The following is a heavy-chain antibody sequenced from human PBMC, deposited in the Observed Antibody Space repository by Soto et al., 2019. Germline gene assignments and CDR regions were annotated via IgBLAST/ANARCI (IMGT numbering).Heavy chain of an antibody. CDR1: GYTFTSYG. D-gene: IGHD3-10*01. CDR3: AKTLFESYYGSGSPMDV. V-gene: IGHV1-18*01. J-gene: IGHJ6*02. Sequence: ASVKVSCKASGYTFTSYGISWVRQAPGQGLEWMGWISAYNGNTNYAQKLQGRVTMTTDTSTSTAYMELRSLRSDDTAVYYCAKTLFESYYGSGSPMDVWGQGTTVTVSS. CDR2: ISAYNGNT.